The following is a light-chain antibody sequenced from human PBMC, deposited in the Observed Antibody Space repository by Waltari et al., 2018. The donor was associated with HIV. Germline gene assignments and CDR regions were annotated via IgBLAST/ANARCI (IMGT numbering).Light chain of an antibody. V-gene: IGLV2-11*01. Sequence: QSALTQPRSVSGSPGQSVTISCTGTSSDVGGYSFVSWYQQHPNKAPKLMIYDVTKRPVGVPDRFSGSKSGNTASLTISGLQAEDEADYYCCSYAGDPWVFGGGTKLTVL. CDR3: CSYAGDPWV. J-gene: IGLJ3*02. CDR2: DVT. CDR1: SSDVGGYSF.